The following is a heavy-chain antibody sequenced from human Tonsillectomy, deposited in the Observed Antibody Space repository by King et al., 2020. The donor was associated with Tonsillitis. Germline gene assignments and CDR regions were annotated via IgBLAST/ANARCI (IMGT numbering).Heavy chain of an antibody. CDR3: AKDKGYYYGSGSYPATPDY. D-gene: IGHD3-10*01. J-gene: IGHJ4*02. CDR1: GLTFSSYA. CDR2: ISGSGGST. V-gene: IGHV3-23*04. Sequence: VQLVESGGGLVQPGGSLRLSCAASGLTFSSYAMSWVRQAPGKGLEWVSAISGSGGSTYYADSVKGRFTISRDNSKNTLYLQMNSLRAEDTAVYYCAKDKGYYYGSGSYPATPDYWGQGTLVTVSS.